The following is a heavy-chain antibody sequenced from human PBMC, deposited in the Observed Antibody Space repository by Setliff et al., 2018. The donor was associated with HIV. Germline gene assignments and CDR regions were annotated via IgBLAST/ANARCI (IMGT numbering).Heavy chain of an antibody. CDR2: IYYSGST. CDR3: ARARTPYYYDSSAYYFNYYYMDV. J-gene: IGHJ6*03. D-gene: IGHD3-22*01. Sequence: PSETLSLTCTVSGGSISSSYWSWIRQPPGKGLGWIGYIYYSGSTNYNPSLKSRVTISVDTSKNQFSLKLSSVTAADTAVYYCARARTPYYYDSSAYYFNYYYMDVWGKGTTVTVSS. V-gene: IGHV4-59*13. CDR1: GGSISSSY.